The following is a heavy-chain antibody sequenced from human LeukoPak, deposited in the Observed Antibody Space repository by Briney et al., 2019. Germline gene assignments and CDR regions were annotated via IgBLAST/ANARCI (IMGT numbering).Heavy chain of an antibody. CDR2: IIPIFGTA. D-gene: IGHD5-18*01. Sequence: SVKVSCKASGGTFSSYAISWVRQAPGQGLEWMGRIIPIFGTANYAQKFQGRVTITTDESTSTAYMALSSLRSEDTAVYYCARDPRDTAMVVDAFDIWGQGTMVTVSS. V-gene: IGHV1-69*05. CDR3: ARDPRDTAMVVDAFDI. J-gene: IGHJ3*02. CDR1: GGTFSSYA.